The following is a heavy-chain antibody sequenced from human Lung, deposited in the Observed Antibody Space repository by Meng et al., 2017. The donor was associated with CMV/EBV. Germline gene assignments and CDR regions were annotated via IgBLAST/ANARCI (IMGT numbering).Heavy chain of an antibody. CDR3: ARDDPGTAMVARYYGMDV. CDR1: GGSISSYY. Sequence: SXTLSLXCTVSGGSISSYYWSWIRQPPGKGLVWIGYIYYSGSTNYNPSLKSRVTISVDTSKNQFSLKLSSVTAAGTGVYYWARDDPGTAMVARYYGMDVXRQGXTVTVSS. J-gene: IGHJ6*02. D-gene: IGHD5-18*01. CDR2: IYYSGST. V-gene: IGHV4-59*01.